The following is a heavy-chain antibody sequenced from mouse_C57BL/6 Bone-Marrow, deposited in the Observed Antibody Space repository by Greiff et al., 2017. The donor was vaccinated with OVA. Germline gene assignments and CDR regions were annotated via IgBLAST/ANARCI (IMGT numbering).Heavy chain of an antibody. Sequence: DVQLVESGGDLVKPGGSLKLSCAASGFTFSSYGMSWVRQTPDKRLEWVATISSGGSYTYYPDSVKGRFTISRDNAKNTLYLQMSSLKSEDTAMYYCARRDYDGFAYWGQGTLVTVSA. D-gene: IGHD2-4*01. CDR2: ISSGGSYT. V-gene: IGHV5-6*02. CDR1: GFTFSSYG. J-gene: IGHJ3*01. CDR3: ARRDYDGFAY.